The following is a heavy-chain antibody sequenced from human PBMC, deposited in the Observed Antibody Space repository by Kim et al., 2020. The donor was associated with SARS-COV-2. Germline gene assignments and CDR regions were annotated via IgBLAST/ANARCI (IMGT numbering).Heavy chain of an antibody. V-gene: IGHV3-23*01. CDR2: ITGDGRGT. D-gene: IGHD2-8*01. CDR3: AIDTLAAHGRQRCYFRL. Sequence: GGSLRLSCAASGVTFSSYAMNWVRQAPGKGLEWVSVITGDGRGTYFADSVKGRFTISRDNSQNTLYLQMNSLRAEDTAVYYCAIDTLAAHGRQRCYFRLWGRGTLVTVSS. J-gene: IGHJ2*01. CDR1: GVTFSSYA.